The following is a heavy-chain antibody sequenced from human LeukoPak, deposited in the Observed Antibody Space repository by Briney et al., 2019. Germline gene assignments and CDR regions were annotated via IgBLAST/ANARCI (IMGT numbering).Heavy chain of an antibody. J-gene: IGHJ6*02. Sequence: GSSVKVSCKASVGTFSSYAISWVRQAPGQGLEWMGGIIPIFGTANYAQKFQGRVTITADESTSTAYMELSSLRSEDTAVYYCARVPMVRAIEYYYYYGMDVWGQGTTVTVSS. V-gene: IGHV1-69*01. D-gene: IGHD3-10*01. CDR3: ARVPMVRAIEYYYYYGMDV. CDR1: VGTFSSYA. CDR2: IIPIFGTA.